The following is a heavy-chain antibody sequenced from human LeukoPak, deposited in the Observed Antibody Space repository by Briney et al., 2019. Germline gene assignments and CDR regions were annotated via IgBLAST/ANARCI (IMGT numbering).Heavy chain of an antibody. CDR3: ARDRRCSSTSCYFRYYGMDV. V-gene: IGHV1-18*01. D-gene: IGHD2-2*01. Sequence: ASVKVSCKASGYTFTSYGISWVRQAPGQGLEWMGWISAYNGNTNYAQKLQGRVTMTTDTSTSTAYMELRSLRSDDTAVYYCARDRRCSSTSCYFRYYGMDVWGQGTTVTVSS. J-gene: IGHJ6*02. CDR2: ISAYNGNT. CDR1: GYTFTSYG.